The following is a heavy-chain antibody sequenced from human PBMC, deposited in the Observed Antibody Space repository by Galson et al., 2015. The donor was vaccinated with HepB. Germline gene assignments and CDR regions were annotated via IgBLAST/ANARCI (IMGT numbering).Heavy chain of an antibody. CDR3: VRDRTYKGGNFFDF. Sequence: SLRLSCAASGFTFSAYWMSWVRQVPGKGLEWVAAVNLDGSEMYYADSVKGRFTISRDNARDSVFLQMSSLRRDDTAIYYCVRDRTYKGGNFFDFWGQGALVTVSS. D-gene: IGHD3-10*01. CDR1: GFTFSAYW. J-gene: IGHJ4*02. V-gene: IGHV3-7*03. CDR2: VNLDGSEM.